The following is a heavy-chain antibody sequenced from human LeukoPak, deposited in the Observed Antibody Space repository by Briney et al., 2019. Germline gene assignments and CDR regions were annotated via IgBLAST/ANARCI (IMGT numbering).Heavy chain of an antibody. V-gene: IGHV3-23*01. D-gene: IGHD5-12*01. CDR1: GFTFGSWA. CDR3: ARVGLATANFDS. Sequence: PGGSLRLSCAASGFTFGSWAMNWVRQAPGKGLEWVSAISHNGGVTYYADSVKGRFTISRDNSRNTLYLQMNNLRGDDTALYYCARVGLATANFDSWGQGALVTVSS. CDR2: ISHNGGVT. J-gene: IGHJ4*02.